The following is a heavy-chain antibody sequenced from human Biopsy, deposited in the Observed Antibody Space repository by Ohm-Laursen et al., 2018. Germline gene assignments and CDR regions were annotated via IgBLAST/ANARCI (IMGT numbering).Heavy chain of an antibody. V-gene: IGHV3-9*01. Sequence: SLRLSCAASGFTVNDHAMHWVRQPPGKGLEWVSGISWDSGRIGYADSVKGRFTVSRDNAKKSLYLEMNSLRHEDTALYYCTKDLIPAGTDVWGQGTTVTVSS. CDR2: ISWDSGRI. D-gene: IGHD2-21*01. CDR1: GFTVNDHA. J-gene: IGHJ6*02. CDR3: TKDLIPAGTDV.